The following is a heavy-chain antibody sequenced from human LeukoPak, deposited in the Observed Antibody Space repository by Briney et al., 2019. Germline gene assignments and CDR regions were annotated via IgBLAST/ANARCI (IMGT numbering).Heavy chain of an antibody. CDR3: ARGVPPPDIVVVPAALTRFDP. Sequence: SETLPPTCAVYGGSFSGYYWSWIRQPPGKGLEWIGEINHSGSTNYNPSLKSRVTISVDTSKNQFSLKLSSVTAADTAVYYCARGVPPPDIVVVPAALTRFDPWGQGTLVTVSS. V-gene: IGHV4-34*01. J-gene: IGHJ5*02. CDR2: INHSGST. CDR1: GGSFSGYY. D-gene: IGHD2-2*01.